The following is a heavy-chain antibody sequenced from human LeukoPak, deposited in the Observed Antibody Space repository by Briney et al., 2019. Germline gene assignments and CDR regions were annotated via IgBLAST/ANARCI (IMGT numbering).Heavy chain of an antibody. CDR1: GYSISSGYY. D-gene: IGHD3-22*01. Sequence: SETLSLTCTVSGYSISSGYYWGWIRQPPGKGLEWIGSIYHSGSTYYNPSLKSRVNISVDTSKNQFSLKLSSVTAADTAVYYCARDLAYYYDSSGYYGGRGWFDPWGQGTLVTISS. J-gene: IGHJ5*02. CDR3: ARDLAYYYDSSGYYGGRGWFDP. CDR2: IYHSGST. V-gene: IGHV4-38-2*02.